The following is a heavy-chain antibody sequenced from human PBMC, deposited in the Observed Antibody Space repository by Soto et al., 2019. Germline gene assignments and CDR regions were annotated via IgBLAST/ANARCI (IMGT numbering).Heavy chain of an antibody. J-gene: IGHJ6*02. CDR2: ISYDGSNK. Sequence: QVQLVESGGGVVQPGRSLRLSCAASGFTFSSYGMHWVRQAPAKGLEWVEVISYDGSNKYYADSVKGRFTISRDNSKNTLYLQMNSLRAEDTAVYYCAKGDDYIFYYYYGMDVWGQGTTVTVSS. D-gene: IGHD4-4*01. CDR1: GFTFSSYG. CDR3: AKGDDYIFYYYYGMDV. V-gene: IGHV3-30*18.